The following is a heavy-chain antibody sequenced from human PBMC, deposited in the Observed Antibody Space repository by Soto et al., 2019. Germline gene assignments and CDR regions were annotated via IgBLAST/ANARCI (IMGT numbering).Heavy chain of an antibody. CDR3: VRTGLGVQAAPREEY. D-gene: IGHD3-16*01. CDR2: INIDGRST. J-gene: IGHJ4*02. CDR1: GFTFSSYW. Sequence: WGALRLSCAASGFTFSSYWMHWVRQAPWAGLVWASPINIDGRSTSYAVPVKGCFTISTLPANITPYLQINMLRAKHPAVYYCVRTGLGVQAAPREEYWGPETLLTASS. V-gene: IGHV3-74*01.